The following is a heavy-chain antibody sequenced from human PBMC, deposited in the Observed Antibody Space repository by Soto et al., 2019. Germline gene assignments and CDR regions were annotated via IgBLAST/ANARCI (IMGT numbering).Heavy chain of an antibody. D-gene: IGHD6-19*01. V-gene: IGHV3-33*01. J-gene: IGHJ3*02. CDR1: GFTFSSYG. Sequence: GGSLRLSCAASGFTFSSYGMHWVRQAPGKGLEWVAVIWYDGSNKYYADSVKGRFTISRDNSKNTLYLQMNSLRAEDTAVYYCARDTGPWGIAVAGGEANDAFDIWGQGTMVTVSS. CDR3: ARDTGPWGIAVAGGEANDAFDI. CDR2: IWYDGSNK.